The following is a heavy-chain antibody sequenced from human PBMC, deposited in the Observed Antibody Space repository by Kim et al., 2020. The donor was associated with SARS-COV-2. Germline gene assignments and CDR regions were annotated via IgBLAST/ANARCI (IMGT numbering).Heavy chain of an antibody. Sequence: GGSLRLSCAASGFTFSSYGMHWVRQAPGKGLEWVAVISYDGSNKYYADSVKGRFTISRDNSKNTLYLQMNSLRAEDTAVYYSARALGIDYWGQGTLVTVSS. CDR2: ISYDGSNK. J-gene: IGHJ4*02. V-gene: IGHV3-33*05. CDR1: GFTFSSYG. CDR3: ARALGIDY. D-gene: IGHD7-27*01.